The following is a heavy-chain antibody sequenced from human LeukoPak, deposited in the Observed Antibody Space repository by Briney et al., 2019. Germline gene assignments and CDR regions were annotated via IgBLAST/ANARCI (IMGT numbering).Heavy chain of an antibody. CDR1: GGSFSGYY. Sequence: SETLSLTCAVYGGSFSGYYWSWIRQPPGKGLEWIGEINHSGSTNHNPSLKSRVTISVDTSKNQFSLKLSSVTAADTAVYYCARGRGRMNWFDPWGQGTLVTVSS. D-gene: IGHD3-16*01. CDR3: ARGRGRMNWFDP. V-gene: IGHV4-34*01. CDR2: INHSGST. J-gene: IGHJ5*02.